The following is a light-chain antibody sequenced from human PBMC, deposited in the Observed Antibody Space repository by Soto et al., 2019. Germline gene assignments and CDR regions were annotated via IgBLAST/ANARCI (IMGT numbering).Light chain of an antibody. Sequence: EIVMTQSPATLSVSLGESATLSCRASQPVSRNFAWYRQKPRQSPTLLIYGASTRATSIPARFSVSGSGTEVTLTISSLHSEDFAVYYCQQYNNWPYTFGQATKLEIK. CDR2: GAS. CDR1: QPVSRN. V-gene: IGKV3-15*01. J-gene: IGKJ2*01. CDR3: QQYNNWPYT.